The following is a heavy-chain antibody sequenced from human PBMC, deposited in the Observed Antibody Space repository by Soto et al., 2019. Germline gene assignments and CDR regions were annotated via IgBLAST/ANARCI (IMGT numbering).Heavy chain of an antibody. D-gene: IGHD6-19*01. J-gene: IGHJ4*02. CDR2: INAGNGNT. CDR1: GYTFNSYA. V-gene: IGHV1-3*01. CDR3: ARDEGVGAWSDY. Sequence: QVQLVQSGAEVKKPGASVKVSCKASGYTFNSYAMHWVRQAPGQRLEWMGWINAGNGNTKNSQKFQGRVTMTRDTSASTAYMELSSLRSEDTAVYYCARDEGVGAWSDYWGQGTLVTVSS.